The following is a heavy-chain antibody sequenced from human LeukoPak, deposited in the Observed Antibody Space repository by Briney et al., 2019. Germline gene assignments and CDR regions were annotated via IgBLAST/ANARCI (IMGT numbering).Heavy chain of an antibody. D-gene: IGHD3-10*01. CDR1: GFTFSSYW. V-gene: IGHV3-7*03. Sequence: PGGSLRLSCAASGFTFSSYWMSWVRQAPGKGLEWVANIKQDGSEKYYVDSVKGRFTISRDNAKNSLYLQMNSLRAEDTAVYYCARALVYYYGSGNYYNDYWGQGTLVTVSS. CDR2: IKQDGSEK. CDR3: ARALVYYYGSGNYYNDY. J-gene: IGHJ4*02.